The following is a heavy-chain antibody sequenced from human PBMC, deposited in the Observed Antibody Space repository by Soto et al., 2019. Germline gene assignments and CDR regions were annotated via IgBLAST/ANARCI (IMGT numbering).Heavy chain of an antibody. Sequence: QMQLVQSGPEVKKPGTSVKVSCKASGFTFTSSAVQWVRQARGQRLEWIGWIVVGSGNTNYAQKFQERVTITRDMSTSTAYMELSSLRSEDTAVYYCAADRGYSGYDYSYWGQGPLVTVSS. CDR2: IVVGSGNT. V-gene: IGHV1-58*01. D-gene: IGHD5-12*01. J-gene: IGHJ4*02. CDR3: AADRGYSGYDYSY. CDR1: GFTFTSSA.